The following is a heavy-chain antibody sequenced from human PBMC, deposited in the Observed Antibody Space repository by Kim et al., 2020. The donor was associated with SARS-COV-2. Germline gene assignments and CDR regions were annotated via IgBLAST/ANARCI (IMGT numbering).Heavy chain of an antibody. V-gene: IGHV4-61*01. CDR3: VRGSPWGWCSDHTCYSFDS. J-gene: IGHJ4*02. Sequence: SETLSLTCAVSRGFVGSGPYYWSWIRQPPGGGLDWIGFIYYNGSTNYNPSLRSRVTISADTSANQFSLRMHSVTAADTAVYYCVRGSPWGWCSDHTCYSFDSWGQGTLVTVSS. D-gene: IGHD2-8*01. CDR1: RGFVGSGPYY. CDR2: IYYNGST.